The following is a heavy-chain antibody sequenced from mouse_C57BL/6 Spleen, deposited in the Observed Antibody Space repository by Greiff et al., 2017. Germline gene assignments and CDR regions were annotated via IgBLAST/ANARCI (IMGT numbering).Heavy chain of an antibody. CDR3: ARSTYYYGSSYEHFDV. CDR2: INPSNGGT. J-gene: IGHJ1*03. Sequence: QVQLQQPGTELVKPGASVKLSCKASGYTFTSYWMHWVKQRPGQGLEWIGNINPSNGGTNYNEKFKSKATLTVDKSSSTAYMQLSSLTSEDSAVYYCARSTYYYGSSYEHFDVGGTGTTVTVSS. D-gene: IGHD1-1*01. V-gene: IGHV1-53*01. CDR1: GYTFTSYW.